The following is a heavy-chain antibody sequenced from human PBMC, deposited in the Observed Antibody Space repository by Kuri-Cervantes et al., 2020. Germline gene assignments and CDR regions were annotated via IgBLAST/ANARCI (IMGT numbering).Heavy chain of an antibody. CDR3: ASQYSSSWGGWFDP. D-gene: IGHD6-13*01. V-gene: IGHV1-18*01. J-gene: IGHJ5*02. CDR1: GYTFTSYG. CDR2: ISAYNGNT. Sequence: ASVKVSCKASGYTFTSYGISWVRQAPGQGLEWMGWISAYNGNTNYAQKLQGRVTMTTDTSTSTAYMELSSLRSEDTAVYYCASQYSSSWGGWFDPWGQGTLVTVSS.